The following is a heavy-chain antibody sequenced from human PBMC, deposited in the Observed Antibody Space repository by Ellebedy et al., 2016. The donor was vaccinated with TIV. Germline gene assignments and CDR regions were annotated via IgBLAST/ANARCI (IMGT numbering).Heavy chain of an antibody. CDR3: MRFHGSGSYSDS. Sequence: AASVKVSCKASGYTFTDYQIHWVRQAPGQGFEWLGWINPNTGGTDYAQKIQGRVTVTRATSISTTYMELTSLTSDDTAVYYCMRFHGSGSYSDSWGQGTLVSVSP. D-gene: IGHD3-10*01. CDR1: GYTFTDYQ. CDR2: INPNTGGT. J-gene: IGHJ4*02. V-gene: IGHV1-2*02.